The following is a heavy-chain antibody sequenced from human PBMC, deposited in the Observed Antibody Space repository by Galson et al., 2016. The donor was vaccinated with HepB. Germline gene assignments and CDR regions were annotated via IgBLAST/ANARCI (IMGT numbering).Heavy chain of an antibody. J-gene: IGHJ4*02. CDR2: ISRDSTYT. D-gene: IGHD3-10*01. CDR1: GFTFSDYY. CDR3: AREMSLITILRGVTSSRLHHAIDC. V-gene: IGHV3-11*06. Sequence: SLRLSCAASGFTFSDYYMSWIRQAPGKGLEWVSYISRDSTYTHYADSVKGRFPISRANAKNSLFLQMNTLRAEDTAVYYCAREMSLITILRGVTSSRLHHAIDCWGQGTLVTVSS.